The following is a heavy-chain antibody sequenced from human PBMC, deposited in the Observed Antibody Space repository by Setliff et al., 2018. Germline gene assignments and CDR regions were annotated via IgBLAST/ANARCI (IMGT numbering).Heavy chain of an antibody. V-gene: IGHV1-69*05. CDR3: ASGPAHYVSSGLYGPDYHYCGLDV. D-gene: IGHD3-22*01. CDR2: VIPMSGTT. Sequence: SVKVSCKASGVTFNNDAITWVRQAPGQGPEWMGVVIPMSGTTNFAQKFRGRVTITTDDSTSTAYMGLSGLTSEDTAVDYCASGPAHYVSSGLYGPDYHYCGLDVWSQGTTVTVSS. CDR1: GVTFNNDA. J-gene: IGHJ6*02.